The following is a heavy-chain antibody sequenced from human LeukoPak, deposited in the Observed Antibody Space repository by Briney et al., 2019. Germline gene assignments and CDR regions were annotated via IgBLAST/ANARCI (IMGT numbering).Heavy chain of an antibody. CDR2: ISASGGSA. CDR1: GFTFSTYA. V-gene: IGHV3-23*01. Sequence: GGSLRLSCAASGFTFSTYAMNWVRQAPGKGLEWVSSISASGGSAYYADSVKGRFTISRDNSKNTLYLHMTSLRAEDTAVYYCTNSDDYGDYWGQGTLVTVSS. J-gene: IGHJ4*02. CDR3: TNSDDYGDY.